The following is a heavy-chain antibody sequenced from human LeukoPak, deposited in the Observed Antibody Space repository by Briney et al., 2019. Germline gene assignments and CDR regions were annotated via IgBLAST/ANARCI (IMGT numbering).Heavy chain of an antibody. V-gene: IGHV3-7*01. CDR1: GFTFNTFW. D-gene: IGHD3-3*01. CDR2: IKQDGSEK. Sequence: GVSLRLSCTASGFTFNTFWMSWVREVPGKGLEFVASIKQDGSEKEYVDSVKGRFTISRDNAKNSLYLQMISLRADDTAVYYCARWRGAQSEFEYWGQGTLVTVSS. J-gene: IGHJ4*02. CDR3: ARWRGAQSEFEY.